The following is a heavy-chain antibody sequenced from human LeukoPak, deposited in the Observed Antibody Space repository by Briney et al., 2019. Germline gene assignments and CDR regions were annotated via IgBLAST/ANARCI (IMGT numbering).Heavy chain of an antibody. CDR1: GFTLSTYS. CDR3: ARGPGIAVAPLQH. J-gene: IGHJ1*01. CDR2: ISGSRSDI. Sequence: GGSLRLSCAVSGFTLSTYSMSWVRQAPGKGLEWVSSISGSRSDIYYADSVKGRFTISSDNAENSLYLQMNSLRAEDTAVYYCARGPGIAVAPLQHWGQGTLVTVSS. V-gene: IGHV3-21*01. D-gene: IGHD6-19*01.